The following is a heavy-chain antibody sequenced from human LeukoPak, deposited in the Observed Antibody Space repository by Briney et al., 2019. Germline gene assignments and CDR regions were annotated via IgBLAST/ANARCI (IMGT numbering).Heavy chain of an antibody. J-gene: IGHJ4*02. D-gene: IGHD1-26*01. V-gene: IGHV3-74*01. CDR2: INSDGSST. CDR3: AREGEAQRSFDY. CDR1: GFTFSSYW. Sequence: GGSMRLSCAASGFTFSSYWMHWVRQAPGKGLVWVSRINSDGSSTSYADSVKGRFTISRDNAKNTLYLQMNSLRAEDTAVYYCAREGEAQRSFDYWGQGTLVTVSS.